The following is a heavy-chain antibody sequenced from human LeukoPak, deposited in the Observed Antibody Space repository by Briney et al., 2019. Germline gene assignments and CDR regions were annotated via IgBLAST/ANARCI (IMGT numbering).Heavy chain of an antibody. CDR1: GYTFTGYF. V-gene: IGHV1-2*02. Sequence: GASVKVSCKASGYTFTGYFMHWVQQAPGQGLEWMGWINPNSGGTNYAQKFQGRVTMTRDTSSSTAYLELSRLRSDDTAVYYCAKEEGSYSDFWGQGTLVTVSS. D-gene: IGHD3-10*01. CDR2: INPNSGGT. CDR3: AKEEGSYSDF. J-gene: IGHJ4*02.